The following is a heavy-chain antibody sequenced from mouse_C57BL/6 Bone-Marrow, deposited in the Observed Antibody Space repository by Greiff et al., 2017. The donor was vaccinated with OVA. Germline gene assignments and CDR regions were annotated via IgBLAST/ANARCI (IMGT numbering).Heavy chain of an antibody. D-gene: IGHD1-1*01. CDR3: TTYYGSFDYFDY. Sequence: QLQQSGAELVRPGASVKLSCTASGFNIKDDYMHWVKQRPEQGLEWIGWIDPENGDTEYASKFQGKATITADTSSNTAYLQLSSLTSEDTAVYYCTTYYGSFDYFDYWGQGTTLTVSS. CDR1: GFNIKDDY. J-gene: IGHJ2*01. V-gene: IGHV14-4*01. CDR2: IDPENGDT.